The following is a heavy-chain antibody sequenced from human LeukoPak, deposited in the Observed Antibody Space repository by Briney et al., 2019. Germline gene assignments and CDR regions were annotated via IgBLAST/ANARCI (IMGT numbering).Heavy chain of an antibody. CDR2: IYHSGST. CDR1: GYSISSGYY. CDR3: ARNWNALSYYYYYMDV. V-gene: IGHV4-38-2*01. J-gene: IGHJ6*03. D-gene: IGHD1-1*01. Sequence: SETLSLTCAVSGYSISSGYYWGWIRQPPGKGLEWIGSIYHSGSTYYNPSLKSRATISVDTSKNQFSLKLSSVTAADTAVYYCARNWNALSYYYYYMDVWGKGTTVTVSS.